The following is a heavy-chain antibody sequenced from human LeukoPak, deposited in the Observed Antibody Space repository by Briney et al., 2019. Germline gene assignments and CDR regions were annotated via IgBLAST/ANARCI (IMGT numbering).Heavy chain of an antibody. J-gene: IGHJ4*02. CDR3: ARSRFYFDY. CDR2: IKQDGSEK. CDR1: GFTFSSYW. Sequence: GGSLRLSCAASGFTFSSYWMSWARQAPGKGLEWVANIKQDGSEKSHVDSVKGRFTISRDNAKNSLYLQLNSLRAEDTAVYYCARSRFYFDYWGQGTLVTVSS. V-gene: IGHV3-7*01.